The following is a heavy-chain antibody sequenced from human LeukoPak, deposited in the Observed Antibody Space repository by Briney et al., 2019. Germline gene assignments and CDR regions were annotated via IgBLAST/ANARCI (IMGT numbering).Heavy chain of an antibody. V-gene: IGHV7-4-1*02. J-gene: IGHJ3*02. Sequence: EASVKVSCKASGYNFISNAMNWVRQAPGQGLEWMGWINTNTGNPTYAQGFTGRFVFSLDTSVSTAYLQISSLKAEDTAVYYCARARTSKLITIFGVPHDAFDIWGQGTMVTVSS. CDR3: ARARTSKLITIFGVPHDAFDI. CDR1: GYNFISNA. D-gene: IGHD3-3*01. CDR2: INTNTGNP.